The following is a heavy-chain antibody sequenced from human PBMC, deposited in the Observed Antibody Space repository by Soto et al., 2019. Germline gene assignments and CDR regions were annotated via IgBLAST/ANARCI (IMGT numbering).Heavy chain of an antibody. D-gene: IGHD3-3*01. CDR3: ARHRRVLRFLEWSFLDP. Sequence: ASETLSLTCAVYGGSFSGYYWSWIRQPPGKGLEWIGEINHSGSTNYNPSLKSRVTISVDTSKNQFSLKLSSVTAADTAVYYCARHRRVLRFLEWSFLDPWGQGTLVTVSS. CDR1: GGSFSGYY. CDR2: INHSGST. V-gene: IGHV4-34*01. J-gene: IGHJ5*02.